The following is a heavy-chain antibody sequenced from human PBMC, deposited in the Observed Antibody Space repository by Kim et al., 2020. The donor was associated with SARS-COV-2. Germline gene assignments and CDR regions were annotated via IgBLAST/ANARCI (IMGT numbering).Heavy chain of an antibody. CDR2: INAGNGNT. CDR3: ARSWNFGGYCSGGSCYHGNYYYYYGMDV. Sequence: ASVKVSCKASGYTFTSYAMHWVRQAPGQRLEWMGWINAGNGNTKYSQKFQGRVTITRDTSASTAYMELSSLRSEDTAVYYCARSWNFGGYCSGGSCYHGNYYYYYGMDVWGQGTTVTVSS. J-gene: IGHJ6*02. V-gene: IGHV1-3*01. D-gene: IGHD2-15*01. CDR1: GYTFTSYA.